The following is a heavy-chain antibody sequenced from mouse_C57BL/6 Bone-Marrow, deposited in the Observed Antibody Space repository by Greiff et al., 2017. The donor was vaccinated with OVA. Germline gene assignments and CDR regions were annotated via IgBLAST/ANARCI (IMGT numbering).Heavy chain of an antibody. D-gene: IGHD2-5*01. CDR3: ARPLYYSNFDYYAMDY. Sequence: EVKLVESGGGLVKPGGSLKLSCAASGFTFSDYGMHWVRQAPEKGLEWVAYISSGSSTIYYADTVKGRFTISRDNAKNTLFLQMTSLRSEDTAMYYCARPLYYSNFDYYAMDYWGQGTSVTVSS. CDR2: ISSGSSTI. J-gene: IGHJ4*01. V-gene: IGHV5-17*01. CDR1: GFTFSDYG.